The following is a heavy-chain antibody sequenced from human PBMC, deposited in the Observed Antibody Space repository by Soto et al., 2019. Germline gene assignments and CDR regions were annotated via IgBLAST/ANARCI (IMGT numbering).Heavy chain of an antibody. CDR3: AKEPFLEWFSAPYFDY. J-gene: IGHJ4*02. Sequence: GSLRLSCAAAGFTFSSYAMSCVRQAPGKGLEWVSAISGSGGSTYYADSVKGRFTISRDNSKNTLYLQMNSLRAEDTAVYYCAKEPFLEWFSAPYFDYWGQGTLVTVSS. V-gene: IGHV3-23*01. CDR2: ISGSGGST. CDR1: GFTFSSYA. D-gene: IGHD3-3*02.